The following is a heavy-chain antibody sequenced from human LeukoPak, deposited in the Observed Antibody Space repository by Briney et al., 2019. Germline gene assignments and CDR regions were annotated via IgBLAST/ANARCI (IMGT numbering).Heavy chain of an antibody. CDR3: ARDYYYDSSGYYANWFDP. V-gene: IGHV4-61*02. Sequence: SETLSLTCTVSGDSISSGSYYWSWIRQPAGKGLEWIGRIYSSGSTNYNPSLKSRVTISVDTSKNQFSLKLSSVTAADTAVYYCARDYYYDSSGYYANWFDPWGQGTLVTVSS. CDR2: IYSSGST. J-gene: IGHJ5*02. CDR1: GDSISSGSYY. D-gene: IGHD3-22*01.